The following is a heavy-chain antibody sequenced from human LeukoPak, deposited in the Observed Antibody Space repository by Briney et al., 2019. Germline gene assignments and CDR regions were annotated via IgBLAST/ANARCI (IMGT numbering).Heavy chain of an antibody. CDR2: ISSSSSYI. Sequence: KPGGSLRLSCAASGFTFGSYSMNWVRQAPGKGLEWVSSISSSSSYIYYADSVKGRFTISRDNAKNSLYLQMNSLRAEDTAVYYCAILSVDTAMLTDWFDPWGQGTLVTVSS. CDR3: AILSVDTAMLTDWFDP. CDR1: GFTFGSYS. V-gene: IGHV3-21*01. D-gene: IGHD5-18*01. J-gene: IGHJ5*02.